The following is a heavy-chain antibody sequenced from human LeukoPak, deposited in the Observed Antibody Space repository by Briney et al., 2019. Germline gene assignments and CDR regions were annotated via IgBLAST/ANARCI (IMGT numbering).Heavy chain of an antibody. Sequence: SETLSLTRAVYGGSFSGYYWSWIRQPPGKGLEWIGEINHSGSTNYNPSLKSRVTISVDTSKNQFSLKLSSMTAADTAVYHCARGGSPVGATNDYWGQGTLVTVSS. CDR3: ARGGSPVGATNDY. J-gene: IGHJ4*02. CDR1: GGSFSGYY. CDR2: INHSGST. V-gene: IGHV4-34*01. D-gene: IGHD1-26*01.